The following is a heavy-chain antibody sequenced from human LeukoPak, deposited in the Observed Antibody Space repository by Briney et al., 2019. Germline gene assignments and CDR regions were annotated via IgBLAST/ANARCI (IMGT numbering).Heavy chain of an antibody. D-gene: IGHD6-13*01. CDR2: IRFDGSNI. CDR1: GFTFSDYY. V-gene: IGHV3-30*02. J-gene: IGHJ4*02. CDR3: ARDAVEAAVSDY. Sequence: PGGSLRLSCAASGFTFSDYYMSWIRQAPGKGLEWVAFIRFDGSNIYYTGSVKGRFTISRDNSKNTLYLQMDSLRADDTGVYYCARDAVEAAVSDYWGQGTLVTVSA.